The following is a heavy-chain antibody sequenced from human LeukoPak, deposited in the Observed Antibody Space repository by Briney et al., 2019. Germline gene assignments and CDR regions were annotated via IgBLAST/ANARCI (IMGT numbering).Heavy chain of an antibody. CDR3: ARMYCSSTSCYSGV. J-gene: IGHJ4*02. Sequence: PSETLSLTCAVSGYSISSGYYWGWIRQPPGKGLEWIGSIYHSGSTYYNPSLKSRVTISVDTSKNQFSLKLRSVTAADTAVYYCARMYCSSTSCYSGVRGQGTLVTVSS. V-gene: IGHV4-38-2*01. CDR1: GYSISSGYY. D-gene: IGHD2-2*01. CDR2: IYHSGST.